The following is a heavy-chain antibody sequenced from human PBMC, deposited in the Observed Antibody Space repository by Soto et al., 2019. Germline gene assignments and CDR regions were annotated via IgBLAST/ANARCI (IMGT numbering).Heavy chain of an antibody. CDR1: GGSISSSSYY. D-gene: IGHD2-15*01. Sequence: QLQLQESGPGLVKPSETLSLTCTVSGGSISSSSYYWGWLRQPPGKGLEWIGSIYYSGSNYYNPSLKSRGTIAVDTSKNQCSLKLSYVTAADTAVDYCARQHCSCCSCYFGYWGQGTLVTVSS. CDR3: ARQHCSCCSCYFGY. CDR2: IYYSGSN. V-gene: IGHV4-39*01. J-gene: IGHJ4*02.